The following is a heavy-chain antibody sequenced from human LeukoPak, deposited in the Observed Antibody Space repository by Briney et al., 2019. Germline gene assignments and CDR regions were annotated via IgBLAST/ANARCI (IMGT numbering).Heavy chain of an antibody. CDR1: GFTFSIYA. D-gene: IGHD6-13*01. CDR3: ARDARGGSSWYGFDY. Sequence: GGSLRLSCAASGFTFSIYAMSWVRQAPGKGLEWVSCISGSGSSTYYADSLKGRFTISRDNSKNTLYLQMNSLRAEDTAVYYCARDARGGSSWYGFDYWGQGTLVTVSS. CDR2: ISGSGSST. V-gene: IGHV3-23*01. J-gene: IGHJ4*02.